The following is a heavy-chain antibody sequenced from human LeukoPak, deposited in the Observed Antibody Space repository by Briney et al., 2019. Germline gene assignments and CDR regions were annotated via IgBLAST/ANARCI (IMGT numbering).Heavy chain of an antibody. CDR2: IYTSGST. CDR1: GGSFSSYY. Sequence: SETLSLTCTVSGGSFSSYYWSWIRQPPGKGLEWIGRIYTSGSTNYNPSLKSRVTMSVDTSKNQFSLKLSSVTAADTAVYYCARGTAMVEGYYYYGMDVWGQGTTVTVSS. J-gene: IGHJ6*02. D-gene: IGHD5-18*01. V-gene: IGHV4-4*07. CDR3: ARGTAMVEGYYYYGMDV.